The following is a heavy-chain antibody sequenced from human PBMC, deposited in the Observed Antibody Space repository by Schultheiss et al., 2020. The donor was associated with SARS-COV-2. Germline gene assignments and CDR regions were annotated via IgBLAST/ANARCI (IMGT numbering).Heavy chain of an antibody. J-gene: IGHJ4*02. Sequence: SETLSLTCGVYGGSLSGYDWSWIRQPPGKGLEWIGEINHRGRTNYNSSLKSRVTISVDTSKKQFSLKLSSVTAADTAVYYCARDGSGAAVYWGQGTLVTVSS. CDR3: ARDGSGAAVY. V-gene: IGHV4-34*01. D-gene: IGHD3-10*01. CDR2: INHRGRT. CDR1: GGSLSGYD.